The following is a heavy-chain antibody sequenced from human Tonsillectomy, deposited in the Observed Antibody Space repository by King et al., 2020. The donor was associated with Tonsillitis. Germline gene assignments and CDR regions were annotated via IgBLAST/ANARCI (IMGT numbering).Heavy chain of an antibody. J-gene: IGHJ5*02. CDR2: IYSSGST. Sequence: QLQESGPGLVKPSETLSLTCTVSGGSISRYFWSWLRQPAGKGLEWIGHIYSSGSTNYNPSLKSRVTLSVDTSKNHFSLKLSSVTAADTAVYYCARGVYCSSTGCPMYPWGQGTLVTVSS. V-gene: IGHV4-4*07. CDR3: ARGVYCSSTGCPMYP. CDR1: GGSISRYF. D-gene: IGHD2-2*01.